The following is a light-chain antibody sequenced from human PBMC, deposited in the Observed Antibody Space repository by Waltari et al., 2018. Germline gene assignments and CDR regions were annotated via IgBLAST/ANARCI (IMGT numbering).Light chain of an antibody. Sequence: SSDLTQAPSVSVALGQTVRITCQGDSLRRYSASWYQQRPGQAPILVLYGPGNRPSGIPDRCAGSTSGNTASVTITGAQAEDEADYYCHSRETFSTRLFGGGTRLTV. V-gene: IGLV3-19*01. J-gene: IGLJ2*01. CDR3: HSRETFSTRL. CDR2: GPG. CDR1: SLRRYS.